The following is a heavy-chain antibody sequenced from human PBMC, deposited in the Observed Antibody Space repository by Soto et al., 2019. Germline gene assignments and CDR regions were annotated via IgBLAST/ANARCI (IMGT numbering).Heavy chain of an antibody. CDR1: GGRFSSYT. CDR2: IIPILGIA. CDR3: AQDYDVLTGPTAFFGLDL. V-gene: IGHV1-69*02. Sequence: ASVKVSCMASGGRFSSYTISWVRQAPGQGLEWMGRIIPILGIANYAQKFQGRVTITADKSTSTAYMELSSPRSEDTALYFCAQDYDVLTGPTAFFGLDLWGQGTMVTVSS. J-gene: IGHJ6*02. D-gene: IGHD3-9*01.